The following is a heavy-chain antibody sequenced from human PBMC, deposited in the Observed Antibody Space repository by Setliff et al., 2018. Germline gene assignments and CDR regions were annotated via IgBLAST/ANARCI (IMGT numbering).Heavy chain of an antibody. CDR3: ARESRYYYDNLGTLDY. CDR1: GGSFSGYY. V-gene: IGHV4-34*12. J-gene: IGHJ4*02. CDR2: ILHSGNI. Sequence: SETLSLTCAVYGGSFSGYYWSWIRQPPGKRLEWIGEILHSGNINYNPSLKSRVSISVDTSKNQFSLKLSSVTAADTAVYYCARESRYYYDNLGTLDYWGQGTLVTVSS. D-gene: IGHD3-22*01.